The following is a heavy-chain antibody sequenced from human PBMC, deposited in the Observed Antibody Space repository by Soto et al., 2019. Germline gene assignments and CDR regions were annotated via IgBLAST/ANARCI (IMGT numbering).Heavy chain of an antibody. Sequence: LSLTCTVSGGSISSYYLSWIRQPPGKGLEWIGYIYYSGSTNYNPSLKSRVTISVDTSKNQFSLTLSSVTAADTAVYYCASLPYDISTGYSRRFYYYMDVWGKGTTVTVSS. D-gene: IGHD3-9*01. CDR3: ASLPYDISTGYSRRFYYYMDV. CDR1: GGSISSYY. CDR2: IYYSGST. V-gene: IGHV4-59*08. J-gene: IGHJ6*03.